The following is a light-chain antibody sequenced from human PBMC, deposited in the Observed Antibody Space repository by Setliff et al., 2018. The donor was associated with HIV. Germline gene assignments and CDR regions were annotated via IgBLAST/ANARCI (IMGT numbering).Light chain of an antibody. CDR1: SSDVGSYYL. CDR3: CSYAGANTFV. Sequence: QSALTQPASVSVSPGQSITISCTGSSSDVGSYYLVSWYQQHPGKAPKLMIYEANRRPSGISNRFSGSKSGNTASLTISGLQAEDEGDYYCCSYAGANTFVFGGGTKATVL. J-gene: IGLJ2*01. CDR2: EAN. V-gene: IGLV2-23*02.